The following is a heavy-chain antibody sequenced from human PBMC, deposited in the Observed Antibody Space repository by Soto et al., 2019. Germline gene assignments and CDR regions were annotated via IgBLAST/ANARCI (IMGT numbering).Heavy chain of an antibody. CDR3: ARDPRYQLLWAFDY. V-gene: IGHV3-33*01. Sequence: GGSLRLSCAASGFTFSSYGMHWVRQAPGKGLEWVAVIWYDGSNKYYADSVKGRFTISRDNSKNTLYLQMNSLRAEDTAVYYCARDPRYQLLWAFDYWGQGTLVTVSS. J-gene: IGHJ4*02. CDR2: IWYDGSNK. D-gene: IGHD2-2*01. CDR1: GFTFSSYG.